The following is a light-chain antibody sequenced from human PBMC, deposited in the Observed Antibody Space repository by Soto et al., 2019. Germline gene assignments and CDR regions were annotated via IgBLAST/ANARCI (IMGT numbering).Light chain of an antibody. Sequence: EVVMTQSPATLSVSPGERVTLSCRASQSVSGNLAWYQQKPGQAPRLLIHGASTRATDIPARFSGSGSGTEFALTLTCLQYEDFAVYYCQVRPDWPPFKYTFSQGTKLEV. V-gene: IGKV3-15*01. CDR3: QVRPDWPPFKYT. J-gene: IGKJ2*01. CDR2: GAS. CDR1: QSVSGN.